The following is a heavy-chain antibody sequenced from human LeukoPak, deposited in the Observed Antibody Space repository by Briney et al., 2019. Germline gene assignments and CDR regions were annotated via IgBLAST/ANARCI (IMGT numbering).Heavy chain of an antibody. Sequence: PGGSLRLSCAASGFTFSSWVRQAPGKGLEWVSTISGSGGSRSYADSVKGRFTISRDNSKNTLYLQMNSLRAEDTAVYYCAKLEGYSYGLPRFDYWGQGTLVTVSS. J-gene: IGHJ4*02. V-gene: IGHV3-23*01. CDR1: GFTFSS. D-gene: IGHD5-18*01. CDR2: ISGSGGSR. CDR3: AKLEGYSYGLPRFDY.